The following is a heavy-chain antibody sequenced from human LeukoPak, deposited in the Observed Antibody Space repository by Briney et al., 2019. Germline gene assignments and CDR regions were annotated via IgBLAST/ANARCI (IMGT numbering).Heavy chain of an antibody. CDR3: ARPTYDSSDYEYFQH. D-gene: IGHD3-22*01. V-gene: IGHV3-7*01. CDR2: IKQDGSEK. CDR1: GFTFNTYW. Sequence: GGSLRLSCAASGFTFNTYWMSWVRQAPGKGLEWVANIKQDGSEKYYVDSVKGRFTISIDNAKNSLYLEMNSLRAEDTAVYYCARPTYDSSDYEYFQHWGQGTLVTVSS. J-gene: IGHJ1*01.